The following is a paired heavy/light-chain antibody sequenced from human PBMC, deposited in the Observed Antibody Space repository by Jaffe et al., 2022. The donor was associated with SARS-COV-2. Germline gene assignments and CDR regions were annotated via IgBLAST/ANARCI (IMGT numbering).Light chain of an antibody. CDR1: QGISSY. V-gene: IGKV1-9*01. Sequence: DIQLTQSPSFLSASVGDRVTITCRASQGISSYLAWYQQRPGKAPKLLIYAASTLQSGVPSRFSGSGSGTEFTLTISSLQPEDFATYYCQQLNSYPPFGPGTKVDIK. CDR2: AAS. J-gene: IGKJ3*01. CDR3: QQLNSYPP.
Heavy chain of an antibody. Sequence: EVQLVESGGGLVKPGGSLRLSCAASGFTFSDYTMNWVRQAPGKGLEWVSSISGSTNYIHYADSVKGRFTISRDNAKNSLSLQMNSPRGEDTAVYYCARGAHFGSGTYYDYWGQGTLVTVSS. J-gene: IGHJ4*02. CDR2: ISGSTNYI. CDR1: GFTFSDYT. CDR3: ARGAHFGSGTYYDY. V-gene: IGHV3-21*01. D-gene: IGHD3-10*01.